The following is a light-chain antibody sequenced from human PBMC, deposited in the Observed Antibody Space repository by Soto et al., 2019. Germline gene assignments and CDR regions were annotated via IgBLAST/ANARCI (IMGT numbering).Light chain of an antibody. CDR1: QSVSSSY. V-gene: IGKV3-20*01. J-gene: IGKJ2*01. CDR2: GAS. CDR3: QQYGRSGYT. Sequence: EIVLTQSPGTLSLSPGERATLSCRASQSVSSSYLAWYQQKPGQAPRLLIYGASSRATGIPDRFSGSGSGTDFTLTISRLEPEDFAEYYCQQYGRSGYTFGQGTKLEIK.